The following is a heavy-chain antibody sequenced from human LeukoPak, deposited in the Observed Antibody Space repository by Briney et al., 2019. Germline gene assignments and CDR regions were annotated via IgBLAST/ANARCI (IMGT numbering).Heavy chain of an antibody. D-gene: IGHD4-11*01. J-gene: IGHJ4*02. CDR1: GGSFSSGYY. Sequence: SETLSLTCAVYGGSFSSGYYWGWIRQPPGKGLEWIGSIYHSGSTYYNPSLKSRVTISVDTSKNQFSLKLSSVTAADTAVYYCERDADYSNHFDYWGQGTLVTVSS. V-gene: IGHV4-38-2*02. CDR3: ERDADYSNHFDY. CDR2: IYHSGST.